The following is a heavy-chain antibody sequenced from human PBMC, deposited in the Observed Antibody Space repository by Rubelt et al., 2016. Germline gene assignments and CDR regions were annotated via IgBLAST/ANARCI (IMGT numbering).Heavy chain of an antibody. CDR1: GGTFSSYA. CDR2: ISAYNGNT. J-gene: IGHJ4*02. Sequence: QVQLVQSGAEVKKPGSSVKVSCKASGGTFSSYAISWVRQAPGQGLEWMGWISAYNGNTNYAQKLQGRVTMTTDTSTSTAYMELRSLGSDDTAVYYCARDTRYSSSSNFDYWGQGTLVTVSS. CDR3: ARDTRYSSSSNFDY. V-gene: IGHV1-18*01. D-gene: IGHD6-13*01.